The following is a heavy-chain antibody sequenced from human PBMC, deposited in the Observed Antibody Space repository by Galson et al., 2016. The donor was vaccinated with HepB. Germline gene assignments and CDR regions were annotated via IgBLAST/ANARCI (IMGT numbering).Heavy chain of an antibody. D-gene: IGHD6-19*01. Sequence: SVKVSCTASGYTFTSYYIHWVRQAPGQGLEWMGIINPHGSSTNYAQKFQGRVTMTRDTPTSTVYMELSSLRSEDTAVYYCARDRDPGWLGYWYFDLWGRGTLVTVS. CDR3: ARDRDPGWLGYWYFDL. J-gene: IGHJ2*01. CDR1: GYTFTSYY. V-gene: IGHV1-46*01. CDR2: INPHGSST.